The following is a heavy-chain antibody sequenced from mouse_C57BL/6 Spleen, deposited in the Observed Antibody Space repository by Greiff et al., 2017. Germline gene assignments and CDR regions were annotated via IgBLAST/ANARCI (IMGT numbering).Heavy chain of an antibody. J-gene: IGHJ4*01. D-gene: IGHD2-1*01. CDR1: GYTFTDYN. CDR3: ARRSHYGNYEDY. CDR2: INPNNGGT. V-gene: IGHV1-18*01. Sequence: EVQLQQSGPELVKPGASVKIPCKASGYTFTDYNMDWVKQSHGKSLEWIGDINPNNGGTIYNQKFKGKATLTVDKSSSTAYRELRSLTSEDTAVYYCARRSHYGNYEDYWGQGTSVTVSS.